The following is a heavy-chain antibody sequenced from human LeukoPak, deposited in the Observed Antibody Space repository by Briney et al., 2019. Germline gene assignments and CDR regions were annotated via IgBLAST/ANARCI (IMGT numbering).Heavy chain of an antibody. J-gene: IGHJ3*01. Sequence: SQTLSLTCAISGDSVSSNSAAWNWIRQSPSRGLEWLGRTYYRSKWYNDYAVSVKSRITINPDTSKAQFSLHLNSVTPEDTAVYYCAREGAATYYYGSSGYHSDAFDVWGQGTMVTVSS. D-gene: IGHD3-22*01. CDR2: TYYRSKWYN. CDR3: AREGAATYYYGSSGYHSDAFDV. CDR1: GDSVSSNSAA. V-gene: IGHV6-1*01.